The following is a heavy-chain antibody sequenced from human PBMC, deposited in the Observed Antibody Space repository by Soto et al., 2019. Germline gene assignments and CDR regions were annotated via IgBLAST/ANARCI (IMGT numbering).Heavy chain of an antibody. V-gene: IGHV4-39*01. CDR3: PYSSGRYYFDY. Sequence: QLQLQESGPGLVKPSETLSLTCTVSGGSISSSSYYWGWIRQPPGKGLEWIGSIYYSGSTYYNPSLKSRVTISVDTSKNQFSLKLSSVTAADTAVYYCPYSSGRYYFDYWGQGTLVTVSS. D-gene: IGHD3-22*01. CDR1: GGSISSSSYY. J-gene: IGHJ4*02. CDR2: IYYSGST.